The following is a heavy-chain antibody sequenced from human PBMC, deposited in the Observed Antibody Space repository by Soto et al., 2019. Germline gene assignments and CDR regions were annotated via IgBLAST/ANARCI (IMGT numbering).Heavy chain of an antibody. D-gene: IGHD2-2*02. J-gene: IGHJ4*02. V-gene: IGHV3-23*01. CDR2: ISGSGGST. CDR1: GFTFSSYA. CDR3: ATQTPIGYCSSTSCYTDFDY. Sequence: HPGGSLRLSCAASGFTFSSYAMSWVRQAPGKGLEWVSAISGSGGSTYYADSVKGRFTISRDNSKNTLYLQMNSLRAEDTAVYYCATQTPIGYCSSTSCYTDFDYWGQGTLVTVSS.